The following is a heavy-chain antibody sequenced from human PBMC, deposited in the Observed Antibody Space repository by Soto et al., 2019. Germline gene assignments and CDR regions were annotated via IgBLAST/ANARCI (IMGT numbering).Heavy chain of an antibody. J-gene: IGHJ3*02. V-gene: IGHV3-23*01. CDR2: LSGSGGST. Sequence: EVQLLESGGVLVQPGGSLRLSCAASGFTFSSYALRWVRQAPGKGLEWVSALSGSGGSTYYADSVKGRFTISRDNSKNTLYLQMNSLRAEDTAVYYCAKDYGDYGGDAFDIWGQGTMVTVSS. D-gene: IGHD4-17*01. CDR1: GFTFSSYA. CDR3: AKDYGDYGGDAFDI.